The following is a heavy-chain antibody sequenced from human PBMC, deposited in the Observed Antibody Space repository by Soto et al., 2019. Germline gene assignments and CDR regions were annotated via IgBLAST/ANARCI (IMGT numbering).Heavy chain of an antibody. CDR2: ISYDGNTK. D-gene: IGHD3-22*01. CDR1: GFTFNTYA. CDR3: ARDPGLTMVVRRGFDI. Sequence: QVQLVASGGGVVQPEQSLRLSCVASGFTFNTYAMHWVRQTPDKGLEWVAVISYDGNTKAYADFVKGRFTISRDNSKNTLYVQMNSLRVEDTAMCYCARDPGLTMVVRRGFDIWGQGTMVTVSS. V-gene: IGHV3-30-3*01. J-gene: IGHJ3*02.